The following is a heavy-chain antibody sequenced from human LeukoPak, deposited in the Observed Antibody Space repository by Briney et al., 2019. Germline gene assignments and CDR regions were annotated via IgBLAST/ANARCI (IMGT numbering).Heavy chain of an antibody. CDR2: ISSSSSYT. Sequence: PGGSPRLSCAASGFTFSDYYMSWIRQAPGKGLEWVSYISSSSSYTNYADSVKGRFTISRDNAKNSLYLQMNSLRAEDTAVYYCARSLVAAAPNFDYWGQGTLVTVSS. D-gene: IGHD6-13*01. CDR1: GFTFSDYY. V-gene: IGHV3-11*03. CDR3: ARSLVAAAPNFDY. J-gene: IGHJ4*02.